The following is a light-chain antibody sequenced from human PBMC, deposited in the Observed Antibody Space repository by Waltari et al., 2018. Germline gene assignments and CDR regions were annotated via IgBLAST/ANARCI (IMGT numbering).Light chain of an antibody. CDR2: GAS. Sequence: DSQMTQSPSSLSASVGDGVTITCRASQGISNYLAWYQQKPGKVPKLLIYGASTLQSGVPSRFSGSGSGTDFTLTIASLQPEDVATYYCQKYYSAPHTFGGGTKVEIK. V-gene: IGKV1-27*01. J-gene: IGKJ4*01. CDR3: QKYYSAPHT. CDR1: QGISNY.